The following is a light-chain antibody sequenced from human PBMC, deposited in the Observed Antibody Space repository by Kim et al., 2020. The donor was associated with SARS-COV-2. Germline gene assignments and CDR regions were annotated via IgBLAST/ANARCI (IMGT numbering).Light chain of an antibody. V-gene: IGLV2-8*01. Sequence: QSALTQPPSASGSPGQSVTISCTGTSSDVGGYDYVSWYQHHPGKGPKLMIYEVSKRPSGVPDRFSGSKSGDTASLTVSGLQAEDEADYYCSSFAGSHNVFGTGTKVTVL. CDR3: SSFAGSHNV. J-gene: IGLJ1*01. CDR1: SSDVGGYDY. CDR2: EVS.